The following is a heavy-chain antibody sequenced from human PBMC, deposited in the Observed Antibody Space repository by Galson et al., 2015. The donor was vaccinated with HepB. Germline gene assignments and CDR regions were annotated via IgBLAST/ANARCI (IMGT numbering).Heavy chain of an antibody. D-gene: IGHD3-10*01. CDR2: ISSSSSTI. CDR1: GFTFSSYS. Sequence: PRLSCAASGFTFSSYSMNWVRQAPGKGLEWVSYISSSSSTIYYADSVKGRFTISRDNAKNSLYLQMNSLRAEDTAVYYCASYYGSGSYHFDYWGQGTLVTVSS. CDR3: ASYYGSGSYHFDY. V-gene: IGHV3-48*01. J-gene: IGHJ4*02.